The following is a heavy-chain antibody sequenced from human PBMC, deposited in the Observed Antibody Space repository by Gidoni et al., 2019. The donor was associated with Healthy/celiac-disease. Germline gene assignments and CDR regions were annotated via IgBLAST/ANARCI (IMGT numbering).Heavy chain of an antibody. Sequence: KGRFTISRDNAKNSLYLQMNSLRAEDTAVYYCARDGVVAAFHYWGQGTLVTVSS. V-gene: IGHV3-48*01. J-gene: IGHJ4*02. D-gene: IGHD2-15*01. CDR3: ARDGVVAAFHY.